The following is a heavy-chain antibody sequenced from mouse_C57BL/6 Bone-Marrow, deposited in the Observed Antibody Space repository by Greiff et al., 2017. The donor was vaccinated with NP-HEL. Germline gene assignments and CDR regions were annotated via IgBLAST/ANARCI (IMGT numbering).Heavy chain of an antibody. J-gene: IGHJ2*01. CDR3: ARDYYGSRRFDY. D-gene: IGHD1-1*01. CDR1: GYTFTDYY. Sequence: VQLQQSGAELVRPGASVKLSCKASGYTFTDYYINWVKQRPGQGLEWIARIYPGSGNTYYNEKFKGKATLTAEKSSSTAYMQLSSLTSEDSAVYFCARDYYGSRRFDYWGQGTTLTVSS. CDR2: IYPGSGNT. V-gene: IGHV1-76*01.